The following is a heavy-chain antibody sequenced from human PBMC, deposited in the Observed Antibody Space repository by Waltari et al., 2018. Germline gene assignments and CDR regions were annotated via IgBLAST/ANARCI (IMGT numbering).Heavy chain of an antibody. CDR1: GCTFSRNW. Sequence: EVKLVESGGGLVQLGGSLSASCAAPGCTFSRNWMSGVRQAPGKGLEWVGNIKQDGSEQWYVDSVKGRFTISRDNAQNSMYLQMNSLRAEDTALYYCVRDAARGTIDYWGQGTLVTVSS. D-gene: IGHD3-16*01. V-gene: IGHV3-7*03. J-gene: IGHJ4*02. CDR2: IKQDGSEQ. CDR3: VRDAARGTIDY.